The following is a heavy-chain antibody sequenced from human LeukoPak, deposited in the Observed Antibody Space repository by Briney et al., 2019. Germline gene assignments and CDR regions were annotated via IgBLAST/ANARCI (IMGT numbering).Heavy chain of an antibody. CDR3: ARDRVVPAAGPPYYYYYGMDV. CDR1: GGTFNSYG. CDR2: IIPIFGTA. J-gene: IGHJ6*02. Sequence: ASVTVSCKASGGTFNSYGISWVREAPGQGLEWMGGIIPIFGTANYAQKFQGRVTITADESTSTAYMELSSLRSEDTAVYYCARDRVVPAAGPPYYYYYGMDVWGQGTTVTVSS. V-gene: IGHV1-69*01. D-gene: IGHD2-2*01.